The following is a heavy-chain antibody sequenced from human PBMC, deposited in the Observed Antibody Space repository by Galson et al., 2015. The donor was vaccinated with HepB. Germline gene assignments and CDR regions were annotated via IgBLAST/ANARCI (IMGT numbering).Heavy chain of an antibody. CDR1: GYTFTSYD. V-gene: IGHV1-8*01. D-gene: IGHD7-27*01. Sequence: SVKVSCKASGYTFTSYDINWVRQATGQGLEWMGWMNPNSGNTGYAQKFQGRVTMTRNTSISTAYMELSSLRSEDTAVYYCARIANWGYYYYYYYMDVWGKGTTVTVSS. CDR3: ARIANWGYYYYYYYMDV. J-gene: IGHJ6*03. CDR2: MNPNSGNT.